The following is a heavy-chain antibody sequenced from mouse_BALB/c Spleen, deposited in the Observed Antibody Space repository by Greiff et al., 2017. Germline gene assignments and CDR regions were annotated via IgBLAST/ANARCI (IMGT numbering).Heavy chain of an antibody. CDR3: TRQEWFAY. J-gene: IGHJ3*01. CDR2: INPSNGGT. Sequence: VQLQQPGAELVKPGASVKLSCKASGYTFTSYYMYWVKQRPGQGLEWIGGINPSNGGTNFNEKFKSKATLTVDKSSSTAYMQLSSLTSEDSAVYYCTRQEWFAYWGQGTLVTVSA. V-gene: IGHV1S16*01. CDR1: GYTFTSYY.